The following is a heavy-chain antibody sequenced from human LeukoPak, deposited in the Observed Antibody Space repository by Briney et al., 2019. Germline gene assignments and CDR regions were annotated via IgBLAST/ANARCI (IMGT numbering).Heavy chain of an antibody. Sequence: NSGGSLRLSCAASGFTFSSYSMNWVRQAPGKGLEWVSSISSSSSYIYYGDSVKGRFTISRDNAKNSLYLQMNSLRAEDTAVYYCAELGITMIGGVWGKGTTVTISS. V-gene: IGHV3-21*01. CDR2: ISSSSSYI. CDR1: GFTFSSYS. D-gene: IGHD3-10*02. J-gene: IGHJ6*04. CDR3: AELGITMIGGV.